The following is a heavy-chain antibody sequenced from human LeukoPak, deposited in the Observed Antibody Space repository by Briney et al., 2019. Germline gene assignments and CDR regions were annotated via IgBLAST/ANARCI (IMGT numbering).Heavy chain of an antibody. V-gene: IGHV4-39*07. Sequence: PSETLSLTCTVSGGSISSSSYYWGWIRQTPGKGLEWIGYIYHSGSTYYNPSLKSRVTISVDRSKNQFSLKLSSVTAADTAVYYCARALELRDNWFDPWGQGTLVTVSS. D-gene: IGHD1-7*01. CDR3: ARALELRDNWFDP. CDR2: IYHSGST. CDR1: GGSISSSSYY. J-gene: IGHJ5*02.